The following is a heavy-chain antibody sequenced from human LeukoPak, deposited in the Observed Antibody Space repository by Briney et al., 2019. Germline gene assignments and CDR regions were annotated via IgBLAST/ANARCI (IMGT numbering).Heavy chain of an antibody. CDR3: ARGGIGNYFDY. Sequence: SETLSLTCTVSGGSISSSTFYWGWIRQPPGKGLEWIGSLYYSGSTYYNPSLKSRVTISVDTSKNQFSLKLSSVTAADTAVYYCARGGIGNYFDYWGQGTLVTVSS. V-gene: IGHV4-39*01. D-gene: IGHD2-15*01. J-gene: IGHJ4*02. CDR1: GGSISSSTFY. CDR2: LYYSGST.